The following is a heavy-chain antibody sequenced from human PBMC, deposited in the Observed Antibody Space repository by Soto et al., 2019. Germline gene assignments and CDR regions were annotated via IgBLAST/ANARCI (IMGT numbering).Heavy chain of an antibody. CDR3: ARGEDYYDSSGHRGMRFDY. V-gene: IGHV1-69*13. Sequence: ASVKVSCKASGGTFSSYAISWVRQAPGQGLEWMGGIIPIFGTANYAQKFQGRVTITADESTSTAYMELSSLRSEDTAVYYCARGEDYYDSSGHRGMRFDYWGQGTLVTVSS. CDR2: IIPIFGTA. J-gene: IGHJ4*02. CDR1: GGTFSSYA. D-gene: IGHD3-22*01.